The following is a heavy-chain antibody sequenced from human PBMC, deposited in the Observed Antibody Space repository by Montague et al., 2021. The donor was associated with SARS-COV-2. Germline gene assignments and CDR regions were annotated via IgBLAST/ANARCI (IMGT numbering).Heavy chain of an antibody. V-gene: IGHV6-1*01. J-gene: IGHJ4*02. CDR1: GDSVSRNSVA. Sequence: CAISGDSVSRNSVAWNWIRQSPSRGLEWLGRTYYRSKWYNDYAVSVKSRITTNPDTSKNQISLQPNSVTPEDTAVYYCARTSASSDYWGQGTLVTVSS. CDR3: ARTSASSDY. CDR2: TYYRSKWYN. D-gene: IGHD1-26*01.